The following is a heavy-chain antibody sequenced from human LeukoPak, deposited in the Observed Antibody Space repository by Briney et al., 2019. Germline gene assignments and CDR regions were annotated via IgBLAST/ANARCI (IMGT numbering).Heavy chain of an antibody. D-gene: IGHD6-6*01. J-gene: IGHJ4*02. V-gene: IGHV3-21*01. CDR2: ISSSSSYI. CDR1: GFTFSSYS. Sequence: GGSLRLSCAASGFTFSSYSMNWVRQAPGKGLEWVSSISSSSSYIYYADSVKGRFTISRDNAKNSLYLQMNSLRAEDTAVYYCARDPIAARLIRVGLSDYWGQGTLVTVSS. CDR3: ARDPIAARLIRVGLSDY.